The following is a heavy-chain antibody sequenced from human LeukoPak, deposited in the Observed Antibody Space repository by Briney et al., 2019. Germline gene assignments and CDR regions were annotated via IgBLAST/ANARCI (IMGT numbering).Heavy chain of an antibody. Sequence: PSETLSLTCTVSGASITSYYWSWIRQPPGKGLEWLGYSYNNGYIQTTGTANYNPSLKSRVTISVDTSKNQCSLRPSSVTAADTAMYYCARHRRIADFDYGGKGTLVSVSS. CDR2: SYNNGYIQTTGTA. J-gene: IGHJ4*02. CDR3: ARHRRIADFDY. V-gene: IGHV4-4*09. CDR1: GASITSYY. D-gene: IGHD6-13*01.